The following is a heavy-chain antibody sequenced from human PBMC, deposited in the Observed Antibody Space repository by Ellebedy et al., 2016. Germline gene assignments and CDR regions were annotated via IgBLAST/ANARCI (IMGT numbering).Heavy chain of an antibody. CDR3: TLEWPNY. Sequence: GESLKISCAASGFTFSNAWMSWVRQAPGKGLEWVGHIKSKTDGGTTDYAAPVKGRFTISRDDSKNSLYLQMNSLKTEDTAVYYCTLEWPNYWGQGSLVTVSS. CDR2: IKSKTDGGTT. J-gene: IGHJ4*02. D-gene: IGHD3-3*01. V-gene: IGHV3-15*01. CDR1: GFTFSNAW.